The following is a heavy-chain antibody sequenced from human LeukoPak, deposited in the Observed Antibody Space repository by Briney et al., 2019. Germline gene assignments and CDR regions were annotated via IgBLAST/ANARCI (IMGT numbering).Heavy chain of an antibody. CDR1: GFTFSSYW. V-gene: IGHV3-7*01. Sequence: PGGSLRLSCAASGFTFSSYWMSWVRQAPGKGLEWVANIKQDGSEKYYVDSVKGRFTISRDNAKNSLYLQMNSLRAEDTAVYYCARSDSGSWYGYYYYGMDVWGQGTTVTVSS. J-gene: IGHJ6*02. D-gene: IGHD6-13*01. CDR3: ARSDSGSWYGYYYYGMDV. CDR2: IKQDGSEK.